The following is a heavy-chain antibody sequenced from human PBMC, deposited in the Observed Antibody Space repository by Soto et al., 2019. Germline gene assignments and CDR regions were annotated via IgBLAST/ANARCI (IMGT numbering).Heavy chain of an antibody. J-gene: IGHJ4*02. Sequence: SETLSLTCTVSGGSISSSSYYWGWIRQPPGKGLEWIGSIYYSGSTYYNPSLKSRVTISVDTSKNQFSLKLSSVTAADTAVYYCARHFQAARPILYYFDYWGQGTLVTVSS. CDR1: GGSISSSSYY. CDR2: IYYSGST. D-gene: IGHD6-6*01. CDR3: ARHFQAARPILYYFDY. V-gene: IGHV4-39*01.